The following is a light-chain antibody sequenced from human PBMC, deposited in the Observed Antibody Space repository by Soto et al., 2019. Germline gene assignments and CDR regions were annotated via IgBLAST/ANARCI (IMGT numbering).Light chain of an antibody. CDR1: SSDIGAYDY. Sequence: QSALTQPASLSGSPGQSITISCTGTSSDIGAYDYVSWFQQHPGKAPKLMISEVNNRPSGVSNRFSGSKSGNTAYLTISGIQVEDEAEYFCVSFTTTSTYVFGKGKKVTVL. J-gene: IGLJ1*01. CDR2: EVN. V-gene: IGLV2-14*01. CDR3: VSFTTTSTYV.